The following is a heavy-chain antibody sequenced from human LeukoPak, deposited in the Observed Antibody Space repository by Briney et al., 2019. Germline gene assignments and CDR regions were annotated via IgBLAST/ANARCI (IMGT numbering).Heavy chain of an antibody. CDR2: ISYDGSNK. CDR1: GFTFSSYG. Sequence: PGGSLRLSCAASGFTFSSYGMHWVRQAPGKGLEWVAVISYDGSNKYYADSVKGRFTISRDNSKNTLYLQMNSLRAEDTAVYYCANSAACDYWGQGTLVTVSS. V-gene: IGHV3-30*18. J-gene: IGHJ4*02. D-gene: IGHD6-13*01. CDR3: ANSAACDY.